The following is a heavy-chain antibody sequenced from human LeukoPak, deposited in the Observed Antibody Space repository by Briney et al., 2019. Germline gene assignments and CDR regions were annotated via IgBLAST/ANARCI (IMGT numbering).Heavy chain of an antibody. V-gene: IGHV3-74*01. CDR2: INSDGTDT. CDR1: GFTFSSYW. CDR3: TAGYSSIWFDAFDV. D-gene: IGHD6-13*01. Sequence: GGSLRLSCAASGFTFSSYWMHWVRQAPGKGLVWVSRINSDGTDTRYADSVKGRFTISRDNARNTLYLQMNSLRDEDTAMFYCTAGYSSIWFDAFDVWGHGKTVAVSS. J-gene: IGHJ3*01.